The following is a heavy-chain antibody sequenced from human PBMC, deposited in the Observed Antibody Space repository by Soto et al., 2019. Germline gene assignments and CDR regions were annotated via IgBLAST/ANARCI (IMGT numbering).Heavy chain of an antibody. CDR2: VRGDFVTT. CDR3: VKEGKMGVEGFDF. J-gene: IGHJ4*02. CDR1: GFTFSDHA. V-gene: IGHV3-23*01. D-gene: IGHD1-26*01. Sequence: HPVGSLRLSCATSGFTFSDHAMHWVRQAPGEGLEWVSGVRGDFVTTPYADSVKGRFTISRDNSKNTLYLQMNSLRAEDTAIYYCVKEGKMGVEGFDFCGQGTLVTVSS.